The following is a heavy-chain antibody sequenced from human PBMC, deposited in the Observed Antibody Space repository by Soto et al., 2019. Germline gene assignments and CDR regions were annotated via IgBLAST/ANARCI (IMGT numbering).Heavy chain of an antibody. Sequence: QLQLQESGPGLVKPSETVSLTCVVSGDSIGSGSYYWGWIRQPPGKGLQWIASIYYRGSTYYTPSLESRLTISLDTSRNLFSLKLRSVTAADTAIYYCARHQEDFGRLAAFDIWGQGTMVTVSS. J-gene: IGHJ3*02. V-gene: IGHV4-39*01. D-gene: IGHD3-16*01. CDR1: GDSIGSGSYY. CDR3: ARHQEDFGRLAAFDI. CDR2: IYYRGST.